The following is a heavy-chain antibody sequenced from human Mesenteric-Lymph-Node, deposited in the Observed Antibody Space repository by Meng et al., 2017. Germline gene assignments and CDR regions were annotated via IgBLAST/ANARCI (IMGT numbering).Heavy chain of an antibody. J-gene: IGHJ4*02. V-gene: IGHV3-21*01. Sequence: GESLKISCAASGFTFSSYEMNWVRQAPGKGLEWVSSISRSSSFIYYADSVRGRFTISRDNANNSLYLQMNSLRAEDTAVYYCAREDDYVWGRTPSYDSWGQGTLVTVSS. CDR2: ISRSSSFI. D-gene: IGHD3-16*01. CDR3: AREDDYVWGRTPSYDS. CDR1: GFTFSSYE.